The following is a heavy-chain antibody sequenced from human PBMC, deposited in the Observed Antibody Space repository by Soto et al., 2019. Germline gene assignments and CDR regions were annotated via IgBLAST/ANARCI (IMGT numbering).Heavy chain of an antibody. V-gene: IGHV3-74*01. CDR3: ARTNYHFDR. J-gene: IGHJ4*02. CDR2: INSDGSST. CDR1: GFTFSGYR. D-gene: IGHD3-10*01. Sequence: PGGSLRLSCAASGFTFSGYRMHWVRQAPGKGLVWVSRINSDGSSTDYADSVRGRFTISRDNAKNTLHLQMDSLRAEDTAVYYCARTNYHFDRWGQGTPVTVSS.